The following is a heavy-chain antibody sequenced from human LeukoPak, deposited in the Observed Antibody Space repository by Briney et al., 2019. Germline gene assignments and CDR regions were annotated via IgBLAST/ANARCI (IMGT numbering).Heavy chain of an antibody. CDR3: AGNPGYSSGWYMGPDY. D-gene: IGHD6-19*01. V-gene: IGHV3-21*01. CDR2: ISSSSSYI. CDR1: GFTFSSYS. Sequence: GGSLRLSCAASGFTFSSYSMNWVRQAPGKGLEWVSSISSSSSYIYYADSVKGRFTISRDNAKNSLYLQMNSLRAEDTAVYYCAGNPGYSSGWYMGPDYWGHGTLVTVSS. J-gene: IGHJ4*01.